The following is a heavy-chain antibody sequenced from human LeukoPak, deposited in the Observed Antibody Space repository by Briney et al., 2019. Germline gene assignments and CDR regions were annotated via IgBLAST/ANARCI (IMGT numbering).Heavy chain of an antibody. CDR1: GFTFSDYY. V-gene: IGHV3-11*06. CDR2: ISSSSSYT. Sequence: GGSLRLSCAASGFTFSDYYMSWIRQAPGKGLEGVSYISSSSSYTNYADSVKGRFTISRDNAKTSLYLQMNSLRAEDTAVYYCARLGPAAFDYWGQGTLVTVSS. D-gene: IGHD2-2*01. J-gene: IGHJ4*02. CDR3: ARLGPAAFDY.